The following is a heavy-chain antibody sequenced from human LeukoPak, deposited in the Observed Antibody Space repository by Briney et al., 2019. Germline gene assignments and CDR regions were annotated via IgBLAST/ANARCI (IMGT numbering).Heavy chain of an antibody. V-gene: IGHV3-30-3*01. J-gene: IGHJ4*02. CDR2: ISYDGSNK. D-gene: IGHD2-2*01. Sequence: PGGSLRLSCAASGFTFSSYAMHWVRQAPGKGLEWVAVISYDGSNKYYADSVKGRFTISRDNSKNTLYLQMNSLRAEDTAVYYCARSWALLGSTSCCPDYWGQGTLVTVSS. CDR1: GFTFSSYA. CDR3: ARSWALLGSTSCCPDY.